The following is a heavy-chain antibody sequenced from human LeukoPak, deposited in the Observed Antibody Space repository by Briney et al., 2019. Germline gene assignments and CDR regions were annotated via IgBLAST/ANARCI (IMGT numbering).Heavy chain of an antibody. CDR1: GYTFTSYG. Sequence: ASVKVSCKASGYTFTSYGICWVRQAPGPGLEWMGWISAYNGNTNYAQKLQGRVTMTTDTSTSTAYMELRSLRSDDTAVYYCARVQLWLRMAVSWFDPWGQGTLVTVSS. J-gene: IGHJ5*02. CDR3: ARVQLWLRMAVSWFDP. V-gene: IGHV1-18*01. D-gene: IGHD5-18*01. CDR2: ISAYNGNT.